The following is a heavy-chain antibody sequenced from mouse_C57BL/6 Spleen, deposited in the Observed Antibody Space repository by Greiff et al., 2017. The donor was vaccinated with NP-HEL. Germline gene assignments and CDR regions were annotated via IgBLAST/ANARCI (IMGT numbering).Heavy chain of an antibody. CDR2: ISDGGSYT. D-gene: IGHD2-4*01. CDR3: ARIYYDYDEDAFAY. Sequence: EVQLVESGGGLVKPGGSLKLSCAASGFTFSSYAMSWVRQTPEKRLEWVATISDGGSYTYYPDNVKGRFTISRDNAKNNLYLQMSHLKSEDTAMYYCARIYYDYDEDAFAYWGQGTLVTVSA. V-gene: IGHV5-4*01. J-gene: IGHJ3*01. CDR1: GFTFSSYA.